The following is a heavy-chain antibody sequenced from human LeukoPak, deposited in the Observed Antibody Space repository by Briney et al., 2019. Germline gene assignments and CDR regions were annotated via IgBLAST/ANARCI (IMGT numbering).Heavy chain of an antibody. V-gene: IGHV4-34*01. CDR1: GGSFSGYY. CDR3: ARVNWNGLVDY. J-gene: IGHJ4*02. D-gene: IGHD1-1*01. Sequence: SETLSLTCAVYGGSFSGYYWSWIRQPPGKGLEWIGEINRSGSTNYNPSLKSRVTISVDTSKNQFSLKLSSVTAADTAVYYCARVNWNGLVDYWGQGTLVTVSS. CDR2: INRSGST.